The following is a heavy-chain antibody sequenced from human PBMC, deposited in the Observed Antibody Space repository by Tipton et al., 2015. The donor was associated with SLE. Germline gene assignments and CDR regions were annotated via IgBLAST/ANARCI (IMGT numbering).Heavy chain of an antibody. Sequence: QLVQSGAEVRKPGASVTVSCKTSGYTFADYYLHWVRQVPGQGLEWMGVINPSDGSTIYAQKFQGRFTMTRDTSKGTVYMELSALRSEDTAVYFCATVGCSITITDTSDICANPPDIELFLYWGRGTLVTVSS. V-gene: IGHV1-46*01. CDR2: INPSDGST. CDR1: GYTFADYY. J-gene: IGHJ1*01. D-gene: IGHD2-8*01. CDR3: ATVGCSITITDTSDICANPPDIELFLY.